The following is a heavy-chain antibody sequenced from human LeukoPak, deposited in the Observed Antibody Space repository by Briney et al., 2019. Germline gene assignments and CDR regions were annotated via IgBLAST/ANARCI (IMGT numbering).Heavy chain of an antibody. Sequence: GGSLRLSCAASGFTFITYNVHWVRQAPGKGLEWVAVISYDGRNEYYADSVKGRFTISRDNSKNTLYLQMNSLRAEDTAVYYCAKRDGNNFDYWGQGTVVTVSS. V-gene: IGHV3-30-3*02. CDR1: GFTFITYN. CDR3: AKRDGNNFDY. CDR2: ISYDGRNE. J-gene: IGHJ4*02.